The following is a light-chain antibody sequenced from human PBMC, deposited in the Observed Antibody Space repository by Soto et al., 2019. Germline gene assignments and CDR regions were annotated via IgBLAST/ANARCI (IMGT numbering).Light chain of an antibody. V-gene: IGLV1-47*01. CDR1: SSNIGSNY. CDR2: RNN. Sequence: QSVLTQPPSASGTPGQRVTIYCSGSSSNIGSNYVYWYQQLPGTAPTLLIYRNNQRPSGVADRFSGSKSGTSASLAISGLRSEDEADYYCSAWDDSLSAHWVFGGGTKLTVL. J-gene: IGLJ3*02. CDR3: SAWDDSLSAHWV.